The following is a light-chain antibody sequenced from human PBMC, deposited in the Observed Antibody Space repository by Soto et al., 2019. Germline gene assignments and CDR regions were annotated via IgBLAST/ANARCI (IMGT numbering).Light chain of an antibody. CDR3: QQIHSTSSYT. CDR2: AAF. V-gene: IGKV1-39*01. Sequence: DIQMTQSPSSLSASVGDRVTITCRASQNIRNYLNWYQQRPGKTPNLLVYAAFNLRGGVPSRFSGSGSGTAFTLTISTMKPEDFGTYYCQQIHSTSSYTFGQGTRVDIK. CDR1: QNIRNY. J-gene: IGKJ2*01.